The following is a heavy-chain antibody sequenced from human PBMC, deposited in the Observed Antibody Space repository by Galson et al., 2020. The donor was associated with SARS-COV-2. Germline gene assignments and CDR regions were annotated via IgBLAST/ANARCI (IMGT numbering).Heavy chain of an antibody. V-gene: IGHV1-18*01. D-gene: IGHD6-13*01. J-gene: IGHJ4*02. CDR1: GYTFISYG. Sequence: ASVQVSCKASGYTFISYGISWVRQAPGQGLEWMGWISDYNGNTNYAQRFQGRVTMTTDTSTRTAYMELRSLRSDDTAVYYCARAWDSSTWKTYFDYWGQGTLVTVSS. CDR3: ARAWDSSTWKTYFDY. CDR2: ISDYNGNT.